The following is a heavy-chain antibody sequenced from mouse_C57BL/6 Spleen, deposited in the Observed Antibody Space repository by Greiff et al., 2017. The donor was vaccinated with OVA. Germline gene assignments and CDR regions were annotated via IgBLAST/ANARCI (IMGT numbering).Heavy chain of an antibody. D-gene: IGHD2-1*01. J-gene: IGHJ1*03. V-gene: IGHV6-6*01. CDR2: IRNKANNHAT. CDR3: TRGGNYGYFDV. Sequence: EVKVEESGGGLVQPGGSMKLSCAASGFTFSDAWMDWVRQSPEKGLEWVAEIRNKANNHATYYAESVKGRFTTSRDDSKSSVYLQMNSLRAEDTGIYYCTRGGNYGYFDVWGTGTTVTVSS. CDR1: GFTFSDAW.